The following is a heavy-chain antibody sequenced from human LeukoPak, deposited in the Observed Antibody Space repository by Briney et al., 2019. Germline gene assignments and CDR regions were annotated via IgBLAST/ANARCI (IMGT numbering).Heavy chain of an antibody. CDR3: ALGGDIVVVVAAESAPFDY. CDR1: LGXFSSYA. J-gene: IGHJ4*02. CDR2: IIPIFGIA. Sequence: GASAKVSCKASLGXFSSYAVSWVRQAPGQGLEWVGGIIPIFGIANYAQKFQGRVTITADKSTSTAYMELSSLRSEDTAAYYCALGGDIVVVVAAESAPFDYWGQGTLVTVSS. V-gene: IGHV1-69*10. D-gene: IGHD2-15*01.